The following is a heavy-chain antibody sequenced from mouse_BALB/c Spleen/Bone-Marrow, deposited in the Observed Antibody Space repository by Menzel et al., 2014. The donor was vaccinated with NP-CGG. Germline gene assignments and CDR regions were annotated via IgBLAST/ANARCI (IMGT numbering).Heavy chain of an antibody. CDR2: ISSGSSTI. D-gene: IGHD2-10*02. J-gene: IGHJ2*01. Sequence: VQLQQPGGGLVQPGGSRKLSCAASGFTFSSFGVHWVRQAPEKGLEWVAYISSGSSTIYYADTVKGRFTISRDNPKNTLFLQMTSLRSEDTAMYYCARGKYGYDYWGQGTTLTVSS. V-gene: IGHV5-17*02. CDR1: GFTFSSFG. CDR3: ARGKYGYDY.